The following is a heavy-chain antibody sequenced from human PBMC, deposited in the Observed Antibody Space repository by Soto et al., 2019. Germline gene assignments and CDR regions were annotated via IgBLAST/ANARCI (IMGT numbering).Heavy chain of an antibody. CDR1: GFTFTSSA. CDR3: AADGPQGGNLNYYYYYYGMDV. Sequence: SVKVSCKXSGFTFTSSAVQWVRQARGQRLEWIGWIVVGSGNTNYAQKFQERVTITRDMSTSTAYMELSSLRSEDTAVYYCAADGPQGGNLNYYYYYYGMDVWGQGTTVTVSS. D-gene: IGHD2-15*01. J-gene: IGHJ6*02. CDR2: IVVGSGNT. V-gene: IGHV1-58*01.